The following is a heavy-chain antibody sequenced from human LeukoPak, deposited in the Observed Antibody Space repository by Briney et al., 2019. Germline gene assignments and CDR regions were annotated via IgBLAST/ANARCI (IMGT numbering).Heavy chain of an antibody. D-gene: IGHD6-13*01. V-gene: IGHV1-2*02. Sequence: ASVKVSCKASGYTFTAYYIHWVRQAPGQGLEWMGWINPNCGGTNYAQKFQGRVTMTRDTSISTAYMELSRLRSDDTAVYYCASGFSVATAATGYPDYWGQGTLVTVSP. J-gene: IGHJ4*02. CDR1: GYTFTAYY. CDR2: INPNCGGT. CDR3: ASGFSVATAATGYPDY.